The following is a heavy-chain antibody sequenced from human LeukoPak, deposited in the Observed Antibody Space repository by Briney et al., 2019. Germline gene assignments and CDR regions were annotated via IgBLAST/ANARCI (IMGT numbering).Heavy chain of an antibody. Sequence: SETLSLTCTVSGGSISSSSYYWGWSRQPPGKGLEWIGSIYYSGSTYYNPSLKSRVTISVDTSKNQFSLKLSSVTAADTAVYHCASAITIFGVVISPFDYWGQGTLVTVSS. V-gene: IGHV4-39*01. CDR1: GGSISSSSYY. J-gene: IGHJ4*02. CDR3: ASAITIFGVVISPFDY. D-gene: IGHD3-3*01. CDR2: IYYSGST.